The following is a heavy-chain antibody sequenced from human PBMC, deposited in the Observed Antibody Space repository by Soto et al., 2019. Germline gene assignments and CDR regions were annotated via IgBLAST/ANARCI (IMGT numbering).Heavy chain of an antibody. CDR1: GFSLSDPKMG. Sequence: SGPTLVNPTETLTQTCTVSGFSLSDPKMGVSWIRQPPGKALEWLAHIFANDEKSYSTSLKNRLAIFKDTSKNQVVLTMTNMDPVDTATYYCAHRADVGFAELLSRPFDYWGQGALVTVSS. CDR3: AHRADVGFAELLSRPFDY. V-gene: IGHV2-26*01. J-gene: IGHJ4*02. D-gene: IGHD3-10*01. CDR2: IFANDEK.